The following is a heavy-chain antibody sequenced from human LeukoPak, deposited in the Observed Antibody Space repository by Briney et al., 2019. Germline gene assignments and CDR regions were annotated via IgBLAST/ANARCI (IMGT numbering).Heavy chain of an antibody. CDR1: GGSVSSGSYY. D-gene: IGHD3-22*01. Sequence: PSETLSLTCTVSGGSVSSGSYYWSWIRQPPGKGLEWIGYIYYSGSTNYNPSLKSRVTISVDTSKNQFSLKLSSVTAADTAVYYCARVGDRTYYYDTAFDYWGQGTLVTVSS. CDR2: IYYSGST. V-gene: IGHV4-61*01. CDR3: ARVGDRTYYYDTAFDY. J-gene: IGHJ4*02.